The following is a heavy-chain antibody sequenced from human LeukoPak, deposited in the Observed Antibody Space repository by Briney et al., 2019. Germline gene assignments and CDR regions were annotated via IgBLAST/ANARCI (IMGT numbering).Heavy chain of an antibody. CDR3: ARADYGDYDWFDP. D-gene: IGHD4-17*01. CDR2: IYYSGST. Sequence: SETLSLTSIVSGGSISSHYWSWIRQPPGKGLEWIGYIYYSGSTKYNPSLKSRVTISVDTSKNQFSLKLTSVTAADTAVYYCARADYGDYDWFDPWGQGTLVTVSS. V-gene: IGHV4-59*11. CDR1: GGSISSHY. J-gene: IGHJ5*02.